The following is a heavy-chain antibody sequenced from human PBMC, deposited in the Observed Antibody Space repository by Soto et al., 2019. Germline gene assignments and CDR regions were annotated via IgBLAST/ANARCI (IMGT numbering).Heavy chain of an antibody. D-gene: IGHD3-3*01. V-gene: IGHV1-24*01. CDR1: GYTLTELS. CDR3: ATHTPYYDFWSGYYGNSNYYYYYGMDV. Sequence: ASVKVSFKVSGYTLTELSMHWVRQAPGKGLEWMGGFDPEDGETIYAQKFQGRVTITEDTSTDTANMDLSSLRSEDTAVYYCATHTPYYDFWSGYYGNSNYYYYYGMDVWGQGXTVTVSS. J-gene: IGHJ6*02. CDR2: FDPEDGET.